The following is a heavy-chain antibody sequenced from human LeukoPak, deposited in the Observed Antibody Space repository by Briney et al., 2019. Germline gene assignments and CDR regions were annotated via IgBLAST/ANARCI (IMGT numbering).Heavy chain of an antibody. J-gene: IGHJ5*02. CDR1: GGSISSGGYY. CDR3: ARVMDDVLLWFGELLRGFWFDP. D-gene: IGHD3-10*01. CDR2: IYYSGST. Sequence: SETLSLTCTVSGGSISSGGYYWSWIRQHPGKGLEWIGYIYYSGSTYYNPSLKSRVTISVDTSKNQFSLKLSSVTAADTAVYYCARVMDDVLLWFGELLRGFWFDPWGQGTLVTVSS. V-gene: IGHV4-31*03.